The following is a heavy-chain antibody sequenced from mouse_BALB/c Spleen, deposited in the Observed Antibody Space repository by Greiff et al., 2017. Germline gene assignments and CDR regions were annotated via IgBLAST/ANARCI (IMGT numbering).Heavy chain of an antibody. CDR2: ISSGGSYT. D-gene: IGHD2-1*01. V-gene: IGHV5-9-3*01. CDR3: ARHEYYGNYYAMDY. J-gene: IGHJ4*01. Sequence: EVKLMESGGGLVKPGGSLKLSCAASGFTFSSYAMSWVRQTPEKRLEWVATISSGGSYTYYPDSVKGRFTISRDNAKNTLYLQMSSLRSEDTAMYYCARHEYYGNYYAMDYWGQGTSVTVSS. CDR1: GFTFSSYA.